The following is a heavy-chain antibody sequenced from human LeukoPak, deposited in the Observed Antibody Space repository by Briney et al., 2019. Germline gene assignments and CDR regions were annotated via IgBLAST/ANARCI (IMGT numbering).Heavy chain of an antibody. CDR2: ISGSGGST. CDR3: AKDPIQLERRYHDY. J-gene: IGHJ4*02. V-gene: IGHV3-23*01. D-gene: IGHD1-1*01. CDR1: GFTFSSYA. Sequence: GGSLRLSCAASGFTFSSYAMSWVRQAPGKGLEWVSAISGSGGSTYYADSVKGRFTISRDNSKNTLYLQMNSLRAEDTAVYYCAKDPIQLERRYHDYWGQGTLVTVSS.